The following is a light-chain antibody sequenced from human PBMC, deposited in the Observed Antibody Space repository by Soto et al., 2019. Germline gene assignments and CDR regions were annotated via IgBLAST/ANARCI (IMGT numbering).Light chain of an antibody. CDR1: SSIIGSDT. CDR3: ASWDDTLHGEWV. CDR2: STS. J-gene: IGLJ3*02. V-gene: IGLV1-44*01. Sequence: QSALTQPPSMSGTPGQRVTISCSGSSSIIGSDTVNWYQQLPGTAPKLLIYSTSQRPSGVPDRFSGSRSGTSASLAISGLQSEDEADYYSASWDDTLHGEWVFGGGTKRTVL.